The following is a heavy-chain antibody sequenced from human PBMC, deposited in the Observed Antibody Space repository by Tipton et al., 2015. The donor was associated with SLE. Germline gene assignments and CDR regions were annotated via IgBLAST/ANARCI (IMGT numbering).Heavy chain of an antibody. CDR2: IRSKSHGGTT. V-gene: IGHV3-15*01. J-gene: IGHJ5*02. CDR1: GGSITSGGYY. CDR3: ARTYYYDSGGFSNPWYNWFDP. D-gene: IGHD3-22*01. Sequence: GSLRLSCTVSGGSITSGGYYWSWIRQHPGKGLEWAALIRSKSHGGTTDYIAPVKGRFTITRDDSKNMLYLQMNSLKTEDTAVYYCARTYYYDSGGFSNPWYNWFDPWGQGTLVTVSS.